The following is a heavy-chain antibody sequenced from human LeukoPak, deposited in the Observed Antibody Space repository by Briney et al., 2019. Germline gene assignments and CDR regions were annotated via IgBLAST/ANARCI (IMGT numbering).Heavy chain of an antibody. CDR1: GFTFSSYR. V-gene: IGHV3-21*01. D-gene: IGHD1-26*01. CDR2: ISDTSTYI. J-gene: IGHJ4*02. Sequence: GGSLRLSCAASGFTFSSYRMNWVRQAPGKGLEWVSSISDTSTYIFYADSLKGRFTVSRDNAKNSLFLQMDSLGAEDTAVYYCARDRGGTTFLDYWGQGALVTVSS. CDR3: ARDRGGTTFLDY.